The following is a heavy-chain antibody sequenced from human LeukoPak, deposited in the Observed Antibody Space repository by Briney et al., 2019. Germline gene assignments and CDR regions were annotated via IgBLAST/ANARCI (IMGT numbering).Heavy chain of an antibody. J-gene: IGHJ4*02. Sequence: GGSLRLSCAASGFTFSSYSMSWVRQAPGKGLEWVSLIYSVGDTYYADSVKGRFTISRDNSKNTLYLQMNSLRAEDTAVYYCARAPRGRDGYNPYYFDYWGQGTLVTFSS. CDR2: IYSVGDT. CDR3: ARAPRGRDGYNPYYFDY. D-gene: IGHD5-24*01. V-gene: IGHV3-53*01. CDR1: GFTFSSYS.